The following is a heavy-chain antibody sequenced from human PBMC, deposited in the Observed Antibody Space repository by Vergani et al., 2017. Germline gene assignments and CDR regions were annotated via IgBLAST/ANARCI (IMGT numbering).Heavy chain of an antibody. V-gene: IGHV4-59*01. CDR2: ISYSGST. D-gene: IGHD5-18*01. CDR1: GGSISRYY. J-gene: IGHJ4*02. Sequence: QVQLQESGPGLVKPSETLSLTCTVSGGSISRYYWSWIRQPPGKGLEWIGYISYSGSTNYNPSLKSRVTISVDTSKNQFSLKLSSVTAGDTAVYYCARGARYSGYSYGLWGQGTLVTVSS. CDR3: ARGARYSGYSYGL.